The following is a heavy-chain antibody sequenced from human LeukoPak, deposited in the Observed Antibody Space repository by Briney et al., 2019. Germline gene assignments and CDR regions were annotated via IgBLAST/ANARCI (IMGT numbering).Heavy chain of an antibody. CDR2: ISYDGSNK. D-gene: IGHD3-3*01. J-gene: IGHJ6*02. V-gene: IGHV3-30-3*02. CDR1: GFTFSSYA. CDR3: AKFDPRLRFLEWFSAFYYGMDV. Sequence: GGSLRLSCAASGFTFSSYAMHWVRQAPGKGLEWVAVISYDGSNKYYADSVKGRFTISRDNSKNTLYLQMNSLRAEDTAVYYCAKFDPRLRFLEWFSAFYYGMDVWGQGTTVTVSS.